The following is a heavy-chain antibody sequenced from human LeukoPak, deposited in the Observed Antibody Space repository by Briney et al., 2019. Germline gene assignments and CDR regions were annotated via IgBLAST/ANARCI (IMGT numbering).Heavy chain of an antibody. CDR2: ISSSSSYI. V-gene: IGHV3-21*01. J-gene: IGHJ6*02. Sequence: PGGSLRLSYAASGFTFSTYWMNWVRQAPGKGLEWVSSISSSSSYIYYADSVKGRFTISRDNAKNSLYLQMNSLRAEDTAVYYCASHSYYGSGSPPYGMDVWGQGTTVTVSS. CDR1: GFTFSTYW. CDR3: ASHSYYGSGSPPYGMDV. D-gene: IGHD3-10*01.